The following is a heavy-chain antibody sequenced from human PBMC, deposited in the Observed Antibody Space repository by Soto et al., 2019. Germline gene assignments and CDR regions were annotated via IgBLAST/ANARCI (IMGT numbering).Heavy chain of an antibody. J-gene: IGHJ6*02. CDR2: IAYDGSNK. CDR3: ATDRDWGMDV. Sequence: QVKLVASGGGVVQPGRSLSLSCAASGFTFSSYGMHWVRQAPGKGLEWVAVIAYDGSNKYYADSVKGRVTISRDNSKNTLYLQMNSLRAEDTAVYYCATDRDWGMDVWGQGTTVTVSS. CDR1: GFTFSSYG. V-gene: IGHV3-30*03. D-gene: IGHD3-16*01.